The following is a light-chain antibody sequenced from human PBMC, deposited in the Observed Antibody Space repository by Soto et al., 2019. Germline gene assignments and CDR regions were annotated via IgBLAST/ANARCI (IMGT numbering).Light chain of an antibody. CDR2: DTS. CDR3: QQYSNWPPIT. J-gene: IGKJ5*01. Sequence: ETVMTYSPGTLSVSRWERATLSCRASQSVSIHLAWYQQKPGQAPRLLIYDTSTRATGIPARFSGSGSGTEFTLTISSLQSEDFAVYHCQQYSNWPPITFGQGTRLEIK. CDR1: QSVSIH. V-gene: IGKV3-15*01.